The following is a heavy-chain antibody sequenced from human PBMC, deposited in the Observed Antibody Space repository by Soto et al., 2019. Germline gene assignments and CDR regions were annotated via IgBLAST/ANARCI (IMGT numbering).Heavy chain of an antibody. CDR2: ISGSGGST. CDR1: GFTFSSYA. J-gene: IGHJ4*02. Sequence: EVQLLESGGGLVQPGGSLRLSCAASGFTFSSYAMSWVRQAPGKGLEWVSAISGSGGSTYYADSVKGRFTISRDNSKNTLYLHMNSLRAEDTAVYYCAKDPAHCSSTSCRLFISSNLDYWGQGTLVTVSS. CDR3: AKDPAHCSSTSCRLFISSNLDY. V-gene: IGHV3-23*01. D-gene: IGHD2-2*01.